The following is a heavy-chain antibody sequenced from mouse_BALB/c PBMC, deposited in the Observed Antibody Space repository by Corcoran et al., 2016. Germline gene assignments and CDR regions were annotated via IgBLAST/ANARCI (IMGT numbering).Heavy chain of an antibody. CDR2: ISYDGSN. Sequence: DVQLQESGPGLVKHSQSLSLTCSVTGYSITSGYYWNWIRQFPGNKLEWMGYISYDGSNNYNPSLKNRISITRYTSKNQFFLKLNSVTTEDTATYYCARADYGSSSWFAYWGQGTLVIVSA. D-gene: IGHD1-1*01. V-gene: IGHV3-6*02. J-gene: IGHJ3*01. CDR3: ARADYGSSSWFAY. CDR1: GYSITSGYY.